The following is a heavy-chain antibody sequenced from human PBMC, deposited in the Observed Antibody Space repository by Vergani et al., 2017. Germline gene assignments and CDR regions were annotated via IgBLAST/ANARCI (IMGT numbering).Heavy chain of an antibody. J-gene: IGHJ4*02. Sequence: QLQLQESGPGLVKPSETLSLTCTVSGGSISSSSYYWGWIRQPPGKGLEWIGSIYYSGSTYYNPSLKSRVTISVDTSKNQFSLKLSSVTAADTAVYYCARVSLMYDVWSGYYFGGQGTLVTVSS. CDR1: GGSISSSSYY. V-gene: IGHV4-39*07. CDR2: IYYSGST. D-gene: IGHD3-3*01. CDR3: ARVSLMYDVWSGYYF.